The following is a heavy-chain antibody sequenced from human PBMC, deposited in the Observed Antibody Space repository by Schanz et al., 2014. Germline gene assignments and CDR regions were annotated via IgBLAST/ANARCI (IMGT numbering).Heavy chain of an antibody. Sequence: EVQLVESGGGFVQPGGSLGLSCVVSGFTVSSDHMSWVRQAPGKGLEWVSGFIVDSGNTYYAGSVKGRFTISRDNAKKTLSLQMISLRAEDTAIYFCTRSYYDFSWGSYRFRAFDIWGQGTTVIVSS. CDR2: IVDSGNT. D-gene: IGHD3-16*02. CDR1: GFTVSSDH. CDR3: TRSYYDFSWGSYRFRAFDI. J-gene: IGHJ3*02. V-gene: IGHV3-66*01.